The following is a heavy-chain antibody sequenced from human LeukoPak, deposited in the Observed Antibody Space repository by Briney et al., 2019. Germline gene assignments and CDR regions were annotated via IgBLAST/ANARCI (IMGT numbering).Heavy chain of an antibody. V-gene: IGHV4-34*01. CDR1: GGSFSGYY. Sequence: SETLSLTCAVYGGSFSGYYWSWIRQPPGKGLEWIGEINHSGSTNYDPSLKSRVTISVDTSKNQFSLKLSSVTAADTAVYYCARGQSYYGSGSHITSRYYYYYMDVWGKGTTVTVSS. J-gene: IGHJ6*03. CDR2: INHSGST. D-gene: IGHD3-10*01. CDR3: ARGQSYYGSGSHITSRYYYYYMDV.